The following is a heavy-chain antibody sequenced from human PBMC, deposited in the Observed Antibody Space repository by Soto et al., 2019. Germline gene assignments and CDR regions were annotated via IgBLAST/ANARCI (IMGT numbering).Heavy chain of an antibody. CDR2: INPSGGST. V-gene: IGHV1-46*03. CDR1: GYTFTSYY. J-gene: IGHJ4*02. CDR3: AREGYCSSTSCPYYYGSGSYPLY. Sequence: RASVKVSCKASGYTFTSYYMHWVRQAPGQGLEWMGIINPSGGSTSYAQKFQGRVTMTRDTSTSTVYMELSSLRSEDTAVYYCAREGYCSSTSCPYYYGSGSYPLYWGQGTLVTVSS. D-gene: IGHD2-2*01.